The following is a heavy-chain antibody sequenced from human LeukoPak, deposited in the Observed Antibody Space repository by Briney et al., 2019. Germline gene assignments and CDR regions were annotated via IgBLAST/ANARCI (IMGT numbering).Heavy chain of an antibody. V-gene: IGHV4-4*07. CDR1: GASISTYY. Sequence: SETLSLTCTVSGASISTYYWSWIRQPAGKGLEWIGRIYTSGSTNYNPSLKSRVTMSVDTSKNQFSLKLSSVTAADTAVYYCARGGPYDSGSFYFDYWGQGTLVTVSS. CDR3: ARGGPYDSGSFYFDY. CDR2: IYTSGST. D-gene: IGHD1-26*01. J-gene: IGHJ4*02.